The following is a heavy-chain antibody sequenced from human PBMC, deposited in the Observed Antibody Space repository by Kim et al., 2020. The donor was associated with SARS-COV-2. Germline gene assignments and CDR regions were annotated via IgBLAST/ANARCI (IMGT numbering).Heavy chain of an antibody. Sequence: GGSLRLSCAASGFTFSSYAMSWVRQAPGKGLEWVSTISGSGGSTYYADSVKGRFTISRDNSKNTLYLQMNSLRAEDTAVYYCAKDSYNDILTGYYNWFDPWGQGTQVTVSS. CDR2: ISGSGGST. J-gene: IGHJ5*02. V-gene: IGHV3-23*01. D-gene: IGHD3-9*01. CDR3: AKDSYNDILTGYYNWFDP. CDR1: GFTFSSYA.